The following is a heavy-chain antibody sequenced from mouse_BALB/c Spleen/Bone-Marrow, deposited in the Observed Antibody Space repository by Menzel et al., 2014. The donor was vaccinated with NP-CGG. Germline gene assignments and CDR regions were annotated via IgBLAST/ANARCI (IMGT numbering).Heavy chain of an antibody. J-gene: IGHJ3*01. Sequence: VQLKQPGAELVKPGASVKLSCAASGFNIKDTYIHWVKQRPEQGLEWIGRIDPANDNTKYDPKFQGKATITADTSSNTAYLQLIGLTSEDTAVYYCARSEGHYGGAWFAYWGQGTLITVSA. D-gene: IGHD1-2*01. CDR3: ARSEGHYGGAWFAY. CDR1: GFNIKDTY. CDR2: IDPANDNT. V-gene: IGHV14-3*02.